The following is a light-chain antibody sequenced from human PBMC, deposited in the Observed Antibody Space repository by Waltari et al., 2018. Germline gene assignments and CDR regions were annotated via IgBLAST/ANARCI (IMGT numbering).Light chain of an antibody. Sequence: DIVLTQSPDSLAVSLGERATINWKASQRVVFSSNNKNYLAWYKQKPGQPPKLLINWASTRESGVPDRFSGSGSETDFTLTISSLQAEDVAVYYCQQCYTFPYTFGQGTKLEIK. V-gene: IGKV4-1*01. CDR1: QRVVFSSNNKNY. J-gene: IGKJ2*01. CDR3: QQCYTFPYT. CDR2: WAS.